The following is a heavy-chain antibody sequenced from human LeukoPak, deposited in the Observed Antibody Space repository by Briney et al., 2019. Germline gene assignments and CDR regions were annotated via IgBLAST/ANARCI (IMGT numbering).Heavy chain of an antibody. D-gene: IGHD3-10*01. CDR2: ISSSSSTI. Sequence: GGSLRLSCAASGFTFSSYSMNWVRQAPGKGLEWGSYISSSSSTIYYADSVKGRFTISRDNAKNSLYLQMNSLRDEDTAVYYCARDGVLLWFGELLRAHYFDYWGQGTLVTVSS. V-gene: IGHV3-48*02. CDR3: ARDGVLLWFGELLRAHYFDY. J-gene: IGHJ4*02. CDR1: GFTFSSYS.